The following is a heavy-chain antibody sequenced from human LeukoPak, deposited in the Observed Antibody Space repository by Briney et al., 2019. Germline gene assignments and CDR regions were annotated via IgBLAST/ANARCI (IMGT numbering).Heavy chain of an antibody. J-gene: IGHJ5*02. CDR2: ISGSGGST. CDR3: AKEGCSSTTCYSNS. V-gene: IGHV3-23*01. D-gene: IGHD2-2*01. Sequence: GGSLRLSCAASGFTFSSYAMSWVRQAPGKGLEWVSAISGSGGSTYYADSVKGRFTISRDNSKNTLYLQMNSLRAEDTAVYHCAKEGCSSTTCYSNSWGQGTLVTVSS. CDR1: GFTFSSYA.